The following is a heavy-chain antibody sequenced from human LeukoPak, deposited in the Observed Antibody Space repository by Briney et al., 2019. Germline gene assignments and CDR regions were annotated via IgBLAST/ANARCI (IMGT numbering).Heavy chain of an antibody. D-gene: IGHD5-18*01. V-gene: IGHV1-69*06. CDR3: ARGIGYSYGYRAFDI. Sequence: ASVKVSCKASGYTFTSYGISWVRQAPGQGLEWMGGIIPIFGTANYAQKFQGRVTITADKSTSTAYMELSSLRSEDTAVYYCARGIGYSYGYRAFDIWGQGTMVTVSS. CDR2: IIPIFGTA. J-gene: IGHJ3*02. CDR1: GYTFTSYG.